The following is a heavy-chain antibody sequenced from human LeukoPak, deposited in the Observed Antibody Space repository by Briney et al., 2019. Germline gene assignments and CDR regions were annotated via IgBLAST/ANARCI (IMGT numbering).Heavy chain of an antibody. Sequence: GGSLRLSCAASGFTFSSYSMNWVRQAPGKGLEWVSLISSSGNFVYYADSVKGRFTVSRDNARNSLYLQMNSLRAEDTAVYFCARDRNILYLDSWGQGTLVTVSS. CDR3: ARDRNILYLDS. J-gene: IGHJ5*01. CDR2: ISSSGNFV. CDR1: GFTFSSYS. V-gene: IGHV3-21*01. D-gene: IGHD2-8*01.